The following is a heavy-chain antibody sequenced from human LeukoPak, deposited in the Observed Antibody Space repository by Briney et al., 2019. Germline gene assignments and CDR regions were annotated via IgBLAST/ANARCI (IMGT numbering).Heavy chain of an antibody. Sequence: GGSLGLSCAAYGFTFSTYGIHWVRQAPGKGLEWVAVISYDGSNKYYEDSVKGRFTISRDNSKNTLYLQMNSLRAEDTAVYYCAKDRATGTHYYYYGLDVWGQGTTATVSS. D-gene: IGHD1-7*01. V-gene: IGHV3-30*18. CDR2: ISYDGSNK. CDR1: GFTFSTYG. J-gene: IGHJ6*02. CDR3: AKDRATGTHYYYYGLDV.